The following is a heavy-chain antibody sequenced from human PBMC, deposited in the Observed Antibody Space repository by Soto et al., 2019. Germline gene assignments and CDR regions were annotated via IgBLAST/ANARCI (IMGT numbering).Heavy chain of an antibody. CDR2: INHSGST. V-gene: IGHV4-34*01. CDR1: GGSFSGYY. J-gene: IGHJ5*02. D-gene: IGHD6-6*01. Sequence: SETLSLTCAVYGGSFSGYYWSWIRQPPGKGLEWIGEINHSGSTNYNPSLKSRVTISVDTSKNQFSLKLSSVTAADTAVYYCARGMYSSSYFDWFDPWGQGTMVTVSS. CDR3: ARGMYSSSYFDWFDP.